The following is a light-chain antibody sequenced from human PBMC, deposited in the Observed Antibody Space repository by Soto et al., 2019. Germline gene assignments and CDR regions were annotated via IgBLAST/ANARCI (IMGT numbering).Light chain of an antibody. J-gene: IGKJ5*01. CDR3: PQYGTSPIT. CDR2: DAS. CDR1: QSVRSNY. V-gene: IGKV3D-20*01. Sequence: EIVLTQSPATLSLSPGERATLSCGASQSVRSNYLAWFQQNPGLAPRLLIYDASSRATGIPDRFSGSGSGADFTLTISRLEPEDFAVYYCPQYGTSPITFGQGTRLEIK.